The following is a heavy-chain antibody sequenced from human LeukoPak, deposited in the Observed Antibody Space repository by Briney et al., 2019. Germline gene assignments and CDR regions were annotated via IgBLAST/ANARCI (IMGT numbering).Heavy chain of an antibody. V-gene: IGHV4-30-2*01. CDR3: ARGTGAFDS. D-gene: IGHD3/OR15-3a*01. CDR2: IYHSGST. Sequence: SQNLSLTCAVSGGSISSGGFSWSWIRQPPGKGLEWIGYIYHSGSTYYNPSLMSRVTISVDKSKNQFSLKLFSVTAADTAMYYCARGTGAFDSWGQGTLVTVSS. CDR1: GGSISSGGFS. J-gene: IGHJ4*02.